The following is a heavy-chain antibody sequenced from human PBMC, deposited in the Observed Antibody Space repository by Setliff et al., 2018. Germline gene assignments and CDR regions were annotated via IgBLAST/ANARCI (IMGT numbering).Heavy chain of an antibody. CDR1: GGSFSGYY. V-gene: IGHV4-34*01. CDR2: INHSGST. D-gene: IGHD3-3*01. J-gene: IGHJ3*02. CDR3: TRSGYYDFWSGFLNDAFDI. Sequence: SETLSLTCAVYGGSFSGYYWSWIRQPPGKGLEWIGEINHSGSTNYNPSLKSRVTISVDTSKNQFSLKLSSVTAADTAVYYCTRSGYYDFWSGFLNDAFDIWGQGTMVTVSS.